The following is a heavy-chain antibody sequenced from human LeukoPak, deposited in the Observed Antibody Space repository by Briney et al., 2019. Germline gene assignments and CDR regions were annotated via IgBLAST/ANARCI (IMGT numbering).Heavy chain of an antibody. V-gene: IGHV4-61*02. D-gene: IGHD3-3*01. J-gene: IGHJ4*02. CDR2: IYTSGST. CDR3: ASGRSLEWLSIGY. CDR1: GYSISSGSYY. Sequence: PSETLSLTCTVSGYSISSGSYYWSWIRQPAGKGLEWIGRIYTSGSTNYNPSLKSRVTISVDTSKNQFSLKLSSVTAADTAVYYCASGRSLEWLSIGYWGQGTLVTVSS.